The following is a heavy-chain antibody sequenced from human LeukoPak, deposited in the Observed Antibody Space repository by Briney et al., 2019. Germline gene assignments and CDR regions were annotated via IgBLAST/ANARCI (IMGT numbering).Heavy chain of an antibody. J-gene: IGHJ5*02. Sequence: PGRSLRLSCAASGFTFSSYGMHWVRQAPGKGLEWVAVISYDGSNKYYADSVKGRFTISRDNSKNTLYLQMNSLRAEDTAVYYCAKDIAVAGDNWFDPWGQGTLVTVSS. D-gene: IGHD6-19*01. CDR3: AKDIAVAGDNWFDP. CDR1: GFTFSSYG. V-gene: IGHV3-30*18. CDR2: ISYDGSNK.